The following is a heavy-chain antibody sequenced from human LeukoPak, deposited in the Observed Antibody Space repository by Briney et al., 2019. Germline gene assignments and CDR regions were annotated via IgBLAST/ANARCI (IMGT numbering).Heavy chain of an antibody. Sequence: GGSLRLSCSASGFNFNNYAMNWVRQAPGKGLEYVSSIGTNGISTYYADSVTGRFTISRDNSKNSLYLQMSSLRAEDTAVYYCVKGQEVVYAPTFDYWGQGTLVTVSS. V-gene: IGHV3-64D*09. J-gene: IGHJ4*02. D-gene: IGHD2-8*02. CDR3: VKGQEVVYAPTFDY. CDR2: IGTNGIST. CDR1: GFNFNNYA.